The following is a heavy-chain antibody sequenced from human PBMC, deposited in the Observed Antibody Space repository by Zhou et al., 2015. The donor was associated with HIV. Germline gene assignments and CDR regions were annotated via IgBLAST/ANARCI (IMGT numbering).Heavy chain of an antibody. J-gene: IGHJ6*02. V-gene: IGHV1-69*02. Sequence: QVQLVQSGAEVKKPGSSVKVSCKASGGTFSSYTISWVRQAPGQGLEWMGRIIPILGIANYAQKFQGRVTITADKSTSTAYMELSSLRSEDTAVYYCARPSVENYDSSGYYLRGSYGMDVWDQGP. CDR3: ARPSVENYDSSGYYLRGSYGMDV. D-gene: IGHD3-22*01. CDR2: IIPILGIA. CDR1: GGTFSSYT.